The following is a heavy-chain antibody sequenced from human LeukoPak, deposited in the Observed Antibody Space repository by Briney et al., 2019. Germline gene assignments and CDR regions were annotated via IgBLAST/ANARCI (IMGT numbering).Heavy chain of an antibody. CDR3: TPPPVTIFGVVNNTDY. J-gene: IGHJ4*02. Sequence: GGSLRLSCAASGFTFSNAYMSWVRQAPGKGLEWVGRIKSKTDGGTTDYAAPVKGRFTISRDDSKNTLYLQMNSLKTEDTAVYYCTPPPVTIFGVVNNTDYWGQGTLVTGSS. V-gene: IGHV3-15*01. CDR2: IKSKTDGGTT. D-gene: IGHD3-3*01. CDR1: GFTFSNAY.